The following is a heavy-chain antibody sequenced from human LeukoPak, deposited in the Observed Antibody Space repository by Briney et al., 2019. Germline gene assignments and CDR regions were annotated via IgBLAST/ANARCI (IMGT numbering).Heavy chain of an antibody. J-gene: IGHJ4*02. CDR1: GYTFTSYG. V-gene: IGHV1-18*01. CDR3: ARDREYSGYDFFDY. D-gene: IGHD5-12*01. CDR2: ISAYNGNT. Sequence: ASVKVSCKASGYTFTSYGISWVRQAPGQGLEWMGWISAYNGNTNYAQKLQGRVTMTTDTSTSTAYMELRSLRPDDTAVYYCARDREYSGYDFFDYWGQGTLVTVSS.